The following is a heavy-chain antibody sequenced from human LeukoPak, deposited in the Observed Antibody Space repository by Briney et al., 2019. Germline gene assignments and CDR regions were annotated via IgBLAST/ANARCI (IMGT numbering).Heavy chain of an antibody. CDR3: TTIFGVVIFPFDY. CDR1: GFTFSSYA. Sequence: PGGSLGLSCAASGFTFSSYAMSWVRQAPGKGLEWVGRIKSKTDGGTTDYAAPVKGRFTISRDDSKTTLYLQMNSLKIEDTAVYYCTTIFGVVIFPFDYWGQGTLVTVSS. J-gene: IGHJ4*02. V-gene: IGHV3-15*01. D-gene: IGHD3-3*01. CDR2: IKSKTDGGTT.